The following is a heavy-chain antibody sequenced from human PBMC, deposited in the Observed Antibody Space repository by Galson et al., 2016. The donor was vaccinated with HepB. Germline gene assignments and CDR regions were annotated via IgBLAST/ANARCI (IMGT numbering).Heavy chain of an antibody. CDR2: IRQDESEK. V-gene: IGHV3-7*01. CDR1: GFTFSQYW. Sequence: SLRLSCAASGFTFSQYWMSWVRQAPGKGLEWVANIRQDESEKYYVDSVTGRFTISRDNAENSLYLQMSSLRVEDTAVYYCARDSGRGYFEFWGQGTLATVSS. J-gene: IGHJ4*02. D-gene: IGHD3-10*01. CDR3: ARDSGRGYFEF.